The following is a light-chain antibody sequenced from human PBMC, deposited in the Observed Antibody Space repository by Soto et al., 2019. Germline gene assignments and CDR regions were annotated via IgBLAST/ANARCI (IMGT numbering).Light chain of an antibody. CDR1: QGINNY. Sequence: DIQMTQSPSSLSASVGDRVTITCQASQGINNYLNWYQQKPGKPPKLLIYDASNLEAGVPSRFSGSGSGTDFIFSITGLQPEDVATYYCQQYESLPPRFGPGTTVEIK. CDR3: QQYESLPPR. V-gene: IGKV1-33*01. CDR2: DAS. J-gene: IGKJ3*01.